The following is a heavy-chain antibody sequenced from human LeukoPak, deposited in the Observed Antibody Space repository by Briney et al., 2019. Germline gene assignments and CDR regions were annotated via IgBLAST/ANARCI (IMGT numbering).Heavy chain of an antibody. V-gene: IGHV3-23*01. J-gene: IGHJ4*02. CDR2: ITGGGGSST. Sequence: GGSLRLSCAASGFTFTSSTMTWVRQAPGKGLEWVSSITGGGGSSTYHADSVMGRFTISRDNSKDTLFLQMNSLRAEDTAVYYCAITGVRDFDSWGQGTLVTVSS. D-gene: IGHD4-11*01. CDR1: GFTFTSST. CDR3: AITGVRDFDS.